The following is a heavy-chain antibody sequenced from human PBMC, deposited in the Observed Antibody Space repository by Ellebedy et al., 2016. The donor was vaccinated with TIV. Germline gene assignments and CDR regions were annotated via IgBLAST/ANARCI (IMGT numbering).Heavy chain of an antibody. CDR2: INSDGSST. D-gene: IGHD2-21*01. V-gene: IGHV3-74*01. Sequence: PGGSLRLSCAASGFTFSSYWMHWVRQAPGKGPVWVPRINSDGSSTSYADSVKGRFTISRDNAKNTLYLQMNSLRAEDTAVYYCARGLGVIVGYWGQGTLVTVSS. CDR3: ARGLGVIVGY. CDR1: GFTFSSYW. J-gene: IGHJ4*02.